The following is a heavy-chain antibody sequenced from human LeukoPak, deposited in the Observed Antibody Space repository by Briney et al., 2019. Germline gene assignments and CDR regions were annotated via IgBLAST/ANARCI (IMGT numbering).Heavy chain of an antibody. CDR3: ARTYYDSSGYPY. CDR2: ISSNGGST. Sequence: SGGSLRLSCAASGFTFSSYAMHWVRQAPGKGLEYVSAISSNGGSTYYANSVKGRFTISRDNAKNSLYLQMNSLRAEDTAVYYCARTYYDSSGYPYWGQGTLVTVSS. D-gene: IGHD3-22*01. V-gene: IGHV3-64*04. J-gene: IGHJ4*02. CDR1: GFTFSSYA.